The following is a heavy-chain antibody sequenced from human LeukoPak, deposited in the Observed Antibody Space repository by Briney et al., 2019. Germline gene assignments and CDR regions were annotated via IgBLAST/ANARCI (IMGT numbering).Heavy chain of an antibody. CDR1: GGSFSGYY. CDR2: INHSGST. Sequence: SETLSLTCAVYGGSFSGYYWSWVRQPPGKGLEWIGEINHSGSTNYNPSLKLRATISVDTSNNHFSLKLSSVTAADTAVYYCASGALWDYVWGSYRYSFDYWGQGTLVTVSS. CDR3: ASGALWDYVWGSYRYSFDY. J-gene: IGHJ4*02. V-gene: IGHV4-34*01. D-gene: IGHD3-16*02.